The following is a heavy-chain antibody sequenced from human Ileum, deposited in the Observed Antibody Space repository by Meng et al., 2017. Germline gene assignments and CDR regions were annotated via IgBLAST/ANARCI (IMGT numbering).Heavy chain of an antibody. CDR1: GFNFGRYA. CDR2: IWSNSAKS. Sequence: EVQLVGSGGGLVQPGGSLRIYCVVSGFNFGRYAMSWVRQAPGKGLEWVSAIWSNSAKSYYADSVKGRFTISRDNSRKTLYLQMDSLTAEDTAVYYCANYYYYGSSGYVINDAWGQGTLVTVSS. V-gene: IGHV3-23*04. D-gene: IGHD3-22*01. CDR3: ANYYYYGSSGYVINDA. J-gene: IGHJ4*02.